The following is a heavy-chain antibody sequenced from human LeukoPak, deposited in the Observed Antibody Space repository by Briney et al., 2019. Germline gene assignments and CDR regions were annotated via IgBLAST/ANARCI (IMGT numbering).Heavy chain of an antibody. J-gene: IGHJ4*02. CDR3: ARGRGGYTGYENLDY. V-gene: IGHV5-51*01. D-gene: IGHD5-12*01. CDR2: IYPDDSDT. Sequence: GESLKISCKVSGYTFSNFWIGWVRQRPGKGLECMGFIYPDDSDTTYSPSFQGQVSISADKSIRTAFLQWSSVKASDSAIYDCARGRGGYTGYENLDYWGQGTLVTVFS. CDR1: GYTFSNFW.